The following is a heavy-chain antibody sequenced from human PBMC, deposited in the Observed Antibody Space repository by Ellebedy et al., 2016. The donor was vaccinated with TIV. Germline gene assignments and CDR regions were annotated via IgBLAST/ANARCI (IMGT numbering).Heavy chain of an antibody. D-gene: IGHD6-6*01. Sequence: ASVKVSCKASGYTFISYYMHWVRQAPGQGLEWMGIINPSGGSTNYAQKFQGRVTMTRDTSTSTVYMEVSSLRSEDTAVYYCAREIPRALGSSHYYGMDVWGQGTTVTVS. CDR3: AREIPRALGSSHYYGMDV. CDR2: INPSGGST. V-gene: IGHV1-46*01. CDR1: GYTFISYY. J-gene: IGHJ6*02.